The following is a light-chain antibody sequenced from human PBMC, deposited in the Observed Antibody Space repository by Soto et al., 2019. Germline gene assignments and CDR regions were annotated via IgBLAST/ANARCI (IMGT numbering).Light chain of an antibody. Sequence: EIVLTQSPGTLSLSPGERATLSGRASQSVSSSYLAWYQQKPGQSPRLLIYRASTRATGIPDRFSGSGSGTDFTLTIARLEPEDFAVYYCHQYGSSPQMFGQGTRLEIK. V-gene: IGKV3-20*01. CDR1: QSVSSSY. CDR3: HQYGSSPQM. J-gene: IGKJ5*01. CDR2: RAS.